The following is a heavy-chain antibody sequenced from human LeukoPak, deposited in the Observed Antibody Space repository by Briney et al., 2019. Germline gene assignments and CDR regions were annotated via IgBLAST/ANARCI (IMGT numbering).Heavy chain of an antibody. J-gene: IGHJ4*02. CDR1: GFTFSTYS. CDR2: ISSSSSYI. Sequence: PGGSLRISCVDSGFTFSTYSMNWVRQAPGKGLKLVSSISSSSSYIYYGDSVKGRFTISRDNAKNSLYLQMNSLRAEDTAVYYCARDGAVTNGRYFDYWGQGTLVTVSS. V-gene: IGHV3-21*01. D-gene: IGHD4-17*01. CDR3: ARDGAVTNGRYFDY.